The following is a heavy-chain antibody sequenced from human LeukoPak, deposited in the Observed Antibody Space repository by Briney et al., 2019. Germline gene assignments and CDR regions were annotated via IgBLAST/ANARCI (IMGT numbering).Heavy chain of an antibody. V-gene: IGHV4-59*01. Sequence: SETLSLTCTVSGGSISSYYWRWIRQPPGKGLEWIGYIYYSGSTNYNPSLKSRVTISVDTSKNQFSLKLSSVTAADTAVYYCARWSGYYPYYYYYYGLDVWGQGTTVTVSS. CDR2: IYYSGST. CDR1: GGSISSYY. J-gene: IGHJ6*02. D-gene: IGHD3-3*01. CDR3: ARWSGYYPYYYYYYGLDV.